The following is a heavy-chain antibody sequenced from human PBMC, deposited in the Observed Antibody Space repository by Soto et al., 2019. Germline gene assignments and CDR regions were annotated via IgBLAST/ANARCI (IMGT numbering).Heavy chain of an antibody. CDR2: ITPMFGTP. J-gene: IGHJ4*02. V-gene: IGHV1-69*13. CDR1: GGTFSRYT. D-gene: IGHD4-17*01. Sequence: SVKVSCKASGGTFSRYTITWVRQAPGQGLEWMGGITPMFGTPNYAQKFQGRVTITADESTSTAYMELSSLRAEDTAVYYCAKHFSPYADYPGYWGQGTLVTVSS. CDR3: AKHFSPYADYPGY.